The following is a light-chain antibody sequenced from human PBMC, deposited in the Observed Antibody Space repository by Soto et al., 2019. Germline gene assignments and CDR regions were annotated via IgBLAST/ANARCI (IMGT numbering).Light chain of an antibody. CDR3: QNFHSVAWT. V-gene: IGKV1-27*01. CDR2: AAS. CDR1: QGISNY. J-gene: IGKJ1*01. Sequence: DIQMTQAPSSLSASVGDRVTITCRASQGISNYLAWYQQKPGKVPKLLIYAASTLQSGVPSRFSGSGSGTDFTLTISSLQPEDVATYYHQNFHSVAWTFCHGIKVDIK.